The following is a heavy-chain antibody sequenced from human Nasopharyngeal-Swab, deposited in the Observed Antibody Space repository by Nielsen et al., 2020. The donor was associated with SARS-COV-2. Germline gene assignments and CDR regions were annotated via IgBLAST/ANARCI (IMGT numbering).Heavy chain of an antibody. CDR3: ARSDCSGGSCTYYYYYGMDV. Sequence: ASVKVSCKASGYTFTSYDINWVRQATGQGLEWRGWMNPNSGNTGYAQKFQGRVTMTRNTSISTAYMELSSLRSEDTAVYYCARSDCSGGSCTYYYYYGMDVWGQGTTVTVSS. J-gene: IGHJ6*02. D-gene: IGHD2-15*01. CDR1: GYTFTSYD. CDR2: MNPNSGNT. V-gene: IGHV1-8*01.